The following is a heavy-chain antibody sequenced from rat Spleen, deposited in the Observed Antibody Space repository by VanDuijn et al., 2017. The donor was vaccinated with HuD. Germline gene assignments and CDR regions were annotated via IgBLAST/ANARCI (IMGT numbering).Heavy chain of an antibody. CDR2: IVYDGSRT. CDR1: GFTFSDYT. CDR3: ATTPGRPFAY. Sequence: EVQLVESGGGLVQPGRSLKLSCAASGFTFSDYTMAWVRQAPKEGLEWVATIVYDGSRTYFRDSVKGRFTLSRDNAKSTLYLQMNSLRSEDTATYYCATTPGRPFAYWGQGTLVTVSS. V-gene: IGHV5S10*01. D-gene: IGHD5-1*01. J-gene: IGHJ3*01.